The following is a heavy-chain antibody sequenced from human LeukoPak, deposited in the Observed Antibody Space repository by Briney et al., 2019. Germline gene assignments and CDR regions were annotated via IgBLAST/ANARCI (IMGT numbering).Heavy chain of an antibody. CDR1: GFTFSSYS. V-gene: IGHV3-48*01. CDR2: ISSSSSTI. D-gene: IGHD5-18*01. J-gene: IGHJ4*02. Sequence: PGGSLRLSCAASGFTFSSYSMNWVRQAPGKGLEWVSYISSSSSTIYYADSVKGRFTISRDNAKNSLYLQMNSLRAEDTALYYCAKDLGDTAMVSAFDYWGQGTLVTVSS. CDR3: AKDLGDTAMVSAFDY.